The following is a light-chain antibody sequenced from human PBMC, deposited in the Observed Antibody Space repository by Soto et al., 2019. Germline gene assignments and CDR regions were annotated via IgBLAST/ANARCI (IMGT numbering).Light chain of an antibody. CDR3: HQVYTYPRT. V-gene: IGKV1-9*01. J-gene: IGKJ1*01. Sequence: IQLTQSPSSLSASVGARVTITCRASQGVRSYLAWFQQRPGKAPKLLIFGASTLQNGVPARFSGGGFGTEFTLTITSLQPEDFATYYCHQVYTYPRTFGQGTKVDI. CDR2: GAS. CDR1: QGVRSY.